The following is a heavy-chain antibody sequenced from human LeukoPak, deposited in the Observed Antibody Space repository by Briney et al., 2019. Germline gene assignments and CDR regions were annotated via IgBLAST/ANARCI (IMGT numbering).Heavy chain of an antibody. CDR3: ARLEGYGDYETYSDY. CDR1: GYSFTSYW. J-gene: IGHJ4*02. V-gene: IGHV5-51*01. D-gene: IGHD4-17*01. CDR2: IYLGDSDT. Sequence: GESLKISCKGSGYSFTSYWIGWVRQMPGKGLEWMGIIYLGDSDTRYSPSFQGQVTISADKSISTAYLQWSSLKASDTAMYYCARLEGYGDYETYSDYWGQGTLVTVSS.